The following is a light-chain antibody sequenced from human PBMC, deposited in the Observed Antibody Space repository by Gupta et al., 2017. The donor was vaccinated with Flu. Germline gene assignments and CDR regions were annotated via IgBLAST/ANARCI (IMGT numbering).Light chain of an antibody. V-gene: IGLV2-11*03. J-gene: IGLJ2*01. CDR3: CSYAGTFTFV. Sequence: SITISCTGTSSDIGRFDYVSWFQQQPGKAPKLILYGITERPAGVPNRFSGTKSGNTASLTISGLQGEDEADYYCCSYAGTFTFVFGGGTKVTVL. CDR2: GIT. CDR1: SSDIGRFDY.